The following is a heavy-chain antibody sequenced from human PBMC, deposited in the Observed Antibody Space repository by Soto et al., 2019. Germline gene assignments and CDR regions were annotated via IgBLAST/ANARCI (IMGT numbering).Heavy chain of an antibody. V-gene: IGHV3-21*06. CDR2: ISAGGRSI. Sequence: EVQLVESGGGLVKPGGSLRVSCAASGFSFTSYTMNWVRQTPGKGLEWVASISAGGRSIYYADSLKGRSTVSRDNAKSPLYLQMNSLRAVYLVVHHRARSTPGNPFDIWGQGTMVTVSS. J-gene: IGHJ3*02. CDR1: GFSFTSYT. CDR3: ARSTPGNPFDI. D-gene: IGHD3-10*01.